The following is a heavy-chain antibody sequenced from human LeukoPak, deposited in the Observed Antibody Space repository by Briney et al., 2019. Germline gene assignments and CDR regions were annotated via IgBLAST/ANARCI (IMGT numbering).Heavy chain of an antibody. V-gene: IGHV4-59*01. J-gene: IGHJ1*01. CDR1: GGSISYYY. CDR3: AQDRFSFVH. CDR2: ISDGESP. D-gene: IGHD2-2*01. Sequence: PSETLSLTCSVSGGSISYYYWSWIRQFPGKGLEWIGYISDGESPDYNPSLQSRVTIYVDSSENQFFLNLTSVTAADTAVYYCAQDRFSFVHWGQGTLVTVSS.